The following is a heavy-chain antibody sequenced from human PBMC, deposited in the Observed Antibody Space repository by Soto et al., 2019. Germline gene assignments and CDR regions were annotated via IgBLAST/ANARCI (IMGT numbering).Heavy chain of an antibody. D-gene: IGHD3-3*01. CDR2: IYYSGST. CDR3: ARGMVGDYDFWSGYLYYYYYGMDV. V-gene: IGHV4-39*01. Sequence: SETLSLTCTVSGGSISSSIYYWVWIRQPPGKVLDWIGSIYYSGSTYYNPSLKSRVTISVDTSKNQFSLKLSSVTAADTAVYYCARGMVGDYDFWSGYLYYYYYGMDVWGQGTTVTVSS. CDR1: GGSISSSIYY. J-gene: IGHJ6*02.